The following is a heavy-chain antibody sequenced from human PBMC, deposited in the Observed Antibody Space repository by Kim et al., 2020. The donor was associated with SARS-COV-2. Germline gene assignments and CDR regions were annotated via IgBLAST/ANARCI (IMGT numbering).Heavy chain of an antibody. D-gene: IGHD7-27*01. CDR2: INAGNGNT. CDR3: ASVVGDKLGYYYGMDV. Sequence: ASVKVSCKASGYTFTSYAMHWVRQAPGQRLEWMGWINAGNGNTKYSQKFQGRVTITRDTSASTAYMELSSLRSEDTAVYYCASVVGDKLGYYYGMDVWGQGTTVTVSS. CDR1: GYTFTSYA. V-gene: IGHV1-3*01. J-gene: IGHJ6*02.